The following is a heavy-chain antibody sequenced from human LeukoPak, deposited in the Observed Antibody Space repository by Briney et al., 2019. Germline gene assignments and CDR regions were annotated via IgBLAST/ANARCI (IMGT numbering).Heavy chain of an antibody. J-gene: IGHJ3*02. D-gene: IGHD5/OR15-5a*01. V-gene: IGHV3-48*03. CDR2: ISSSGSTI. CDR1: GFTFSSYE. CDR3: AREALRLDAFDI. Sequence: GGSLRLSCAASGFTFSSYEMNWVRQAPGKGLEWVSYISSSGSTIYYAVSVKGRFTISRDNAKNSLYLQMNSLRAEDTAVYYSAREALRLDAFDIWGQGTMVTVSS.